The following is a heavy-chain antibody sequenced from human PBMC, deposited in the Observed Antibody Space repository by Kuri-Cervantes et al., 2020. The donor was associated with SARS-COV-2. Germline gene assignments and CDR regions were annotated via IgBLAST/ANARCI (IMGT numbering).Heavy chain of an antibody. V-gene: IGHV5-51*01. Sequence: KVSCKASVYSFSNYWIGWVRQMPGKGLEWMGIIYPGDSDNRYSPSFQGQVTISADKSISTAYLQWNSLKDSDTAMYYCARHGGYDILTGYYNPLDYWGQGTLVTVSS. D-gene: IGHD3-9*01. CDR2: IYPGDSDN. J-gene: IGHJ4*02. CDR1: VYSFSNYW. CDR3: ARHGGYDILTGYYNPLDY.